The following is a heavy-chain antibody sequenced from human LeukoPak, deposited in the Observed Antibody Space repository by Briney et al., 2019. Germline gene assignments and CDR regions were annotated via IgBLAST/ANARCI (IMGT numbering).Heavy chain of an antibody. CDR2: INPSGGST. J-gene: IGHJ6*02. D-gene: IGHD2-2*01. CDR1: GYTFTGYY. Sequence: ASVKVSCKASGYTFTGYYMHWVRQAPGQGLEWMGIINPSGGSTSYAQKFQGRVTMTRDTSTSTVYMELSSLRSEDTAVYYCARDDCSSTSCYYYYYGMDVWGQGTTVTVSS. V-gene: IGHV1-46*01. CDR3: ARDDCSSTSCYYYYYGMDV.